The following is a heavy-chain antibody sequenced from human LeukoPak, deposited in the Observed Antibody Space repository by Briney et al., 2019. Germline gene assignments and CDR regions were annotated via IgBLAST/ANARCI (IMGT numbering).Heavy chain of an antibody. Sequence: SVKLSCKASGGTFSSYAISWVRQAPGQGLEWMGLIIPIFGTANYAQKFQGRVTITTDESTSTAYMELSSLRSEDTAVYYCARAREMATVNWFDPWGQGTLVTVSS. CDR3: ARAREMATVNWFDP. D-gene: IGHD5-24*01. CDR2: IIPIFGTA. V-gene: IGHV1-69*05. CDR1: GGTFSSYA. J-gene: IGHJ5*02.